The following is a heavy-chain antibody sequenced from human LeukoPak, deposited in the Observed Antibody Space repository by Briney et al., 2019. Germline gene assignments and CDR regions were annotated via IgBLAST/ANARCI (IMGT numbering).Heavy chain of an antibody. CDR3: AKDTSLVIGYSYGYSSPDY. CDR2: ISGSGGST. D-gene: IGHD5-18*01. V-gene: IGHV3-23*01. Sequence: GGSLRLSCAASGFTFSSYAMSWVRQAPGKGLEWVSAISGSGGSTYYADSVKGRFTISRDNSKNTMYLQMNSLRAEDTAVYYSAKDTSLVIGYSYGYSSPDYWGQGTLVTVSS. CDR1: GFTFSSYA. J-gene: IGHJ4*02.